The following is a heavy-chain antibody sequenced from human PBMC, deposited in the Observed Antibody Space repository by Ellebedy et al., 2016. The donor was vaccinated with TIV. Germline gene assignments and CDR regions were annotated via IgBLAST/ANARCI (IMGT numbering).Heavy chain of an antibody. CDR1: GFTFSTYG. V-gene: IGHV3-33*01. CDR2: LWYDGSRA. D-gene: IGHD5-12*01. CDR3: ATERSGYDFDY. Sequence: PGGSLRLSCAASGFTFSTYGMHWVRQAPGKGLEWVAVLWYDGSRAYYADSVKGRFTVASDNSKNTLYLQMNSLRTDDTAVYYCATERSGYDFDYWGQGTLVTVSA. J-gene: IGHJ4*02.